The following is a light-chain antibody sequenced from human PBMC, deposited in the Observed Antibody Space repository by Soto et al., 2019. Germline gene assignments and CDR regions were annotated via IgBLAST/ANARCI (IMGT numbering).Light chain of an antibody. CDR2: GAS. CDR1: QSVSSIY. V-gene: IGKV3-20*01. Sequence: EIVLTQSPGTLSLSPGERATLSCRASQSVSSIYLAWYQQKPGQAPRLLMYGASSRATGIPDRFSGSGSGTEFPLTISRLEPEDFAVYYCQQYGSSPWTFGQGTNVEIK. J-gene: IGKJ1*01. CDR3: QQYGSSPWT.